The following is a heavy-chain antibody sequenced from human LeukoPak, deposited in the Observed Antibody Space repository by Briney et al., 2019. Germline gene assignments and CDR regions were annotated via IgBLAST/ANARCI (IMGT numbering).Heavy chain of an antibody. CDR1: GFTFSNSW. D-gene: IGHD2-21*02. CDR2: IKQDGSEE. Sequence: PGGSLRLSCAASGFTFSNSWMSWVRQAPGKGLEWLANIKQDGSEEVYVDSVKGRFTISRDNAKNSLYLQMNRLRAEDTAVYYCARDPYCGGDCYSGFGAFDIWGQGTMVTVSS. J-gene: IGHJ3*02. V-gene: IGHV3-7*03. CDR3: ARDPYCGGDCYSGFGAFDI.